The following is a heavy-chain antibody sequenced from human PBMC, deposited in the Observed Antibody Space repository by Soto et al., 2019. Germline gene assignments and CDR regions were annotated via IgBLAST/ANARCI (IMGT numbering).Heavy chain of an antibody. CDR2: ISSNGGST. CDR1: GFTFSSYA. V-gene: IGHV3-64*01. CDR3: ARVPGISTSLPDY. Sequence: EVQLVESGGGLVQPGGSLRLSCAASGFTFSSYAMHWVRQAPGKGLEYVSAISSNGGSTYYATSVRGRFTISRDNSKNTVYLQMGSLRAEDMAVYYCARVPGISTSLPDYWGQGSLVTVSS. D-gene: IGHD2-2*01. J-gene: IGHJ4*02.